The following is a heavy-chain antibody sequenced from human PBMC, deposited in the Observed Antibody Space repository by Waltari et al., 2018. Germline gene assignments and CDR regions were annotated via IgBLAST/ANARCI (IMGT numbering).Heavy chain of an antibody. J-gene: IGHJ6*03. D-gene: IGHD4-17*01. CDR2: IYTSGST. V-gene: IGHV4-4*07. Sequence: QVQLQESGPGLVKPSETLSLTCTVSGGSISSYYWSWIRPPAGKGLEWIGRIYTSGSTNYNPSLKSRVTMSVDTSKNQFSLKLSSVTAADTAVYYCARVGSYGDYYYYMDVWGKGTTVTVSS. CDR3: ARVGSYGDYYYYMDV. CDR1: GGSISSYY.